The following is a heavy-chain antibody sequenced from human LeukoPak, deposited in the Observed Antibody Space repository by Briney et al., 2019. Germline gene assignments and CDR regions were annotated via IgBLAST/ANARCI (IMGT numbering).Heavy chain of an antibody. CDR3: ARNGHISAWSYYYYYVDV. CDR2: INPNSGGR. V-gene: IGHV1-2*02. J-gene: IGHJ6*03. CDR1: GYTFTGYS. D-gene: IGHD6-19*01. Sequence: ASVKVSCKASGYTFTGYSMHWVRQAPGQGLEWMGWINPNSGGREYAQKFQGRVTMTRDTSISTAYMELSGLGSDDTAVYYCARNGHISAWSYYYYYVDVWGIGTTVTVSS.